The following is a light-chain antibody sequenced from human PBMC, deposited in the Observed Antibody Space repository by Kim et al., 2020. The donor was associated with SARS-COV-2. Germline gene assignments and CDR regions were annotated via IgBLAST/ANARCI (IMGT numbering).Light chain of an antibody. V-gene: IGKV4-1*01. CDR2: WAS. Sequence: DIVMTQSPDSLTVSLGERATINCKSSQSVLYSSNNKNYLAWYQQKPGQPPKLLIYWASTRESGVPDRFSGSGSGTDFTLTISSLQAEDVAVYYCQQYYGAPHTFGQGTNLEI. CDR1: QSVLYSSNNKNY. CDR3: QQYYGAPHT. J-gene: IGKJ2*01.